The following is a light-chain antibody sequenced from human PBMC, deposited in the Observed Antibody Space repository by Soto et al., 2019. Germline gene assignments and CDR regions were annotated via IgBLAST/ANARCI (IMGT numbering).Light chain of an antibody. CDR3: QQSNNWPYT. CDR2: GAS. V-gene: IGKV3-15*01. Sequence: EIVMTQSPGTLSVSPGERATHACRASQSVSHNLAWYQQKPGQAPRLLFYGASTRATGIPARFSGSGSGTDFTLTISSLQSEDFAVYYCQQSNNWPYTFGQGTKLEIK. CDR1: QSVSHN. J-gene: IGKJ2*01.